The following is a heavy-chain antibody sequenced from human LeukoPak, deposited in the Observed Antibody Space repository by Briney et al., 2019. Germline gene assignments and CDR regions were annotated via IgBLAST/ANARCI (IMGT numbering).Heavy chain of an antibody. CDR2: INHSGST. CDR3: ARGHRAIPYYYYYYMDV. D-gene: IGHD2-2*02. Sequence: PSETLSLTCAVYGGSFSGYYWSWIRQPPGKGLGWIGEINHSGSTNYNPSLKSRVTISVDTSKNQFSLKLSSVTAADTAVYYCARGHRAIPYYYYYYMDVWGKGTTVTVSS. J-gene: IGHJ6*03. CDR1: GGSFSGYY. V-gene: IGHV4-34*01.